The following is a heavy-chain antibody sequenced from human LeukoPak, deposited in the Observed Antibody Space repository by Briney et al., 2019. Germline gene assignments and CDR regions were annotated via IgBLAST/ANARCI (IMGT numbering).Heavy chain of an antibody. CDR2: INHSGST. CDR3: ARSRYCSSTSCYKTKRLFDP. V-gene: IGHV4-39*07. J-gene: IGHJ5*02. CDR1: GGSISSSSYY. Sequence: SETLSLTCTVSGGSISSSSYYWGWIRQPPGKGLEWIGEINHSGSTNYNPSLKNRVTISVDTSKNQFSLKLSSVTAADTAVYYCARSRYCSSTSCYKTKRLFDPWGQGTLVTVSS. D-gene: IGHD2-2*02.